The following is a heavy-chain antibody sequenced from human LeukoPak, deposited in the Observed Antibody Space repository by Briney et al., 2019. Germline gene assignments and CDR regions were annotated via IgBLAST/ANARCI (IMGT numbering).Heavy chain of an antibody. CDR3: ARERPSYYDYVWGSYRYSRRGDAFDI. Sequence: RASVKVSCKASGYTFTSYGISWVRQAPGQGLEWMGWISAYNGNTNYAQKLQGRVTMTTDTSTSTAYMELRSLRSDDTAGYYCARERPSYYDYVWGSYRYSRRGDAFDIWGQGTMVTVSS. CDR1: GYTFTSYG. CDR2: ISAYNGNT. J-gene: IGHJ3*02. D-gene: IGHD3-16*02. V-gene: IGHV1-18*01.